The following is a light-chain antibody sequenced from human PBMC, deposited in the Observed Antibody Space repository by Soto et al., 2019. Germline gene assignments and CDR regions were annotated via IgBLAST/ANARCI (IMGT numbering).Light chain of an antibody. Sequence: DIVMTQSPATLSVSPGERATLSCRASQSVSSNLAWYKTPPGQAPRLIIYGASTRATGIPARVSGSGSGTELTLTIRSLQPEEVATYDRQQTYSTPPTFGRGPKVDIK. CDR3: QQTYSTPPT. V-gene: IGKV3-15*01. CDR1: QSVSSN. J-gene: IGKJ1*01. CDR2: GAS.